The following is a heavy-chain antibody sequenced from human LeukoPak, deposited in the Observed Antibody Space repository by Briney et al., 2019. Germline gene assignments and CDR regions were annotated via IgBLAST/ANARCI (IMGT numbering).Heavy chain of an antibody. CDR3: ARRIYDILTGRRTYYFDH. V-gene: IGHV4-38-2*01. CDR2: IYHSGST. CDR1: GFSVSNNY. Sequence: PGGSLRLSCAASGFSVSNNYMSWVRQAPGKGLEWIGSIYHSGSTYYNPSLKSRVTISVDTSKNQFSLKLSSVTAADTAVYYCARRIYDILTGRRTYYFDHWGQGTLVTVSS. D-gene: IGHD3-9*01. J-gene: IGHJ4*02.